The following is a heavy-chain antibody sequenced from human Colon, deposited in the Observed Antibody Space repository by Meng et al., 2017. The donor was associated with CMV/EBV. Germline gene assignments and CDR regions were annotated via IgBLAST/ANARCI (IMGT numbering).Heavy chain of an antibody. Sequence: GGSLRLSCVASEVSFNSHGMHWVRQAPGKGLEWVASISSGLSHIYYADSVRGRFTISRDNTERTLYLQMESLRAEDTGLYYCARDMGFLGGTFDYWGQGTLVTVSS. J-gene: IGHJ4*02. D-gene: IGHD1-26*01. CDR3: ARDMGFLGGTFDY. CDR1: EVSFNSHG. V-gene: IGHV3-21*01. CDR2: ISSGLSHI.